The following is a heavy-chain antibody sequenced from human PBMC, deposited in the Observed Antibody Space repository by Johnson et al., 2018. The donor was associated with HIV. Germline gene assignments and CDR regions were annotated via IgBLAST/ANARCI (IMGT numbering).Heavy chain of an antibody. D-gene: IGHD6-6*01. V-gene: IGHV3-23*04. CDR2: ISGSGDNT. Sequence: MQLVESGGGLVQPGGSLRLSCAASGFTVSSNYMSWVRQATGKGLEWVSSISGSGDNTYYADSVKGRFTISRDNSKNTLYLQMSSLRADDTAVYYCAKGVRGSSCYDAFDIWGQGTMVTVS. J-gene: IGHJ3*02. CDR1: GFTVSSNY. CDR3: AKGVRGSSCYDAFDI.